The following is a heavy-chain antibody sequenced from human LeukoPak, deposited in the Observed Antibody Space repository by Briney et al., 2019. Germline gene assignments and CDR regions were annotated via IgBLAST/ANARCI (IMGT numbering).Heavy chain of an antibody. CDR2: MNPNSGNT. CDR1: GYTFTSYG. CDR3: ATGPNGWIEDY. Sequence: GASVKVSCKASGYTFTSYGINWVRQATGQGLEWMGWMNPNSGNTGYAQKFQGRVTMTEDTSTDTAYMELSSLRSEDTAVYYCATGPNGWIEDYWGQGTLVTVSS. J-gene: IGHJ4*02. V-gene: IGHV1-8*02. D-gene: IGHD5-12*01.